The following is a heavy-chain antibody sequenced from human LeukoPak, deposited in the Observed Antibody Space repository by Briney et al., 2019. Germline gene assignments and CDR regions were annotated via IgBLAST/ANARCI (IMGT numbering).Heavy chain of an antibody. CDR1: GGSISSGSYY. V-gene: IGHV4-61*02. CDR3: ARAPWYCSSTSCYDDAFDI. CDR2: IYTSGST. J-gene: IGHJ3*02. D-gene: IGHD2-2*01. Sequence: SETLSLTCTVSGGSISSGSYYWSWIRQPAGKGLEWIGRIYTSGSTNYNPSLKSRVTISVDTSKNQSSLKLSSVTAADTAVYYCARAPWYCSSTSCYDDAFDIWGQGTMVTVSS.